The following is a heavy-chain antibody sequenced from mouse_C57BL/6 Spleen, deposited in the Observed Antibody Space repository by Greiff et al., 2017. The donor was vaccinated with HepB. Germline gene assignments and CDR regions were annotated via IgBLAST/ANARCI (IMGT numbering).Heavy chain of an antibody. Sequence: EVQLQQSGPELVKPGASVKIPCKASGYTFTDYNMDWVKQSPGKSLEWIGDINPNNGGTIYNQKFKGKATLTVDKSSSTAYMELSSLTSEDTAVYYCARESYYYGSSALAYWGQGTLVTVSA. D-gene: IGHD1-1*01. J-gene: IGHJ3*01. CDR2: INPNNGGT. V-gene: IGHV1-18*01. CDR1: GYTFTDYN. CDR3: ARESYYYGSSALAY.